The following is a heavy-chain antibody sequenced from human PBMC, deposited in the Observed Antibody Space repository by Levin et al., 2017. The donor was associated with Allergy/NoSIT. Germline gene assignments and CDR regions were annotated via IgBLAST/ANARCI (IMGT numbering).Heavy chain of an antibody. Sequence: SETLSLTCAVYGGSFSGYYWTWIRQPPGKGLEWIGNINHSGSTNYNPSLKRRVTISVDSSNDQFSLRLTSVTAADTAVYYWARPAGYDYNWFDTWGQGTLAVVSS. CDR3: ARPAGYDYNWFDT. CDR1: GGSFSGYY. V-gene: IGHV4-34*01. J-gene: IGHJ5*02. D-gene: IGHD5-12*01. CDR2: INHSGST.